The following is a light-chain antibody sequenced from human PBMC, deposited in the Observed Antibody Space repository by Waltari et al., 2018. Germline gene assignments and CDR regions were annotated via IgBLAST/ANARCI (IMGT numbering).Light chain of an antibody. V-gene: IGLV2-14*01. CDR2: EVS. Sequence: QSALTKPASVSGSPGQSITISCTGTSSDVGGYNDVSWYQQHPGKAPKLMIYEVSNRPSGVSNRFSGSKSGNTASLTISGLQAEDEADYYCSSYTSSSTLYVFGTGTKVTVL. CDR3: SSYTSSSTLYV. J-gene: IGLJ1*01. CDR1: SSDVGGYND.